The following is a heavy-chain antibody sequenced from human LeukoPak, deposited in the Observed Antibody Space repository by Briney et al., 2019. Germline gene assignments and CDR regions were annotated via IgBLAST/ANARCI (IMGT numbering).Heavy chain of an antibody. D-gene: IGHD1-26*01. V-gene: IGHV5-10-1*01. CDR1: GYSFTSYW. Sequence: GESLKISCKGSGYSFTSYWISWVRQMPGKGLEWMGRIDPSDSYTNYSPSFQGHVTISADKSISTAYLQWSSLKASDTPMYYCAVNSGSLLNYWGQGTLVTVSS. J-gene: IGHJ4*02. CDR3: AVNSGSLLNY. CDR2: IDPSDSYT.